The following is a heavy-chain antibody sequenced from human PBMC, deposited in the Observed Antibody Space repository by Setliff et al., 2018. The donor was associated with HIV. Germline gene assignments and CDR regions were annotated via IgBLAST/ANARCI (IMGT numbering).Heavy chain of an antibody. D-gene: IGHD6-19*01. Sequence: GGSLRLSCAASGFSFSGHVMTWARQAPGKGLEWVSSITGSGTNTYYADSVKGRFTVSRDNSKNTLYLQMNSLRAEDTAVYYCARDRWYNSGKQLDVWGKGTTVTVSS. CDR1: GFSFSGHV. V-gene: IGHV3-23*01. CDR3: ARDRWYNSGKQLDV. J-gene: IGHJ6*04. CDR2: ITGSGTNT.